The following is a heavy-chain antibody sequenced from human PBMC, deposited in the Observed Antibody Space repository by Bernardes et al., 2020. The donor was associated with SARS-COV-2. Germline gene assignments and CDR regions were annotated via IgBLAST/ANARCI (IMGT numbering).Heavy chain of an antibody. V-gene: IGHV4-31*03. CDR1: GGPISSGGYY. D-gene: IGHD6-19*01. Sequence: SETLSLTCTVSGGPISSGGYYWSWIRQHPGKGLEWIGYIYNTGSTFYNPSLKSRLTISLDTSKNQFSLKLSSVTVADTAVYYCARVKTVAHTDLYYFEFWGQGTLVTVSS. CDR2: IYNTGST. CDR3: ARVKTVAHTDLYYFEF. J-gene: IGHJ4*02.